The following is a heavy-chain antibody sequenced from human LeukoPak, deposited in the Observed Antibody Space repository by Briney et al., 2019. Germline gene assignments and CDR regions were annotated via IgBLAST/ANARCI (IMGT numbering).Heavy chain of an antibody. D-gene: IGHD3-10*01. CDR1: GNNFTSFG. V-gene: IGHV1-18*04. CDR3: ARFLWFGELFV. Sequence: ASVKVSCKASGNNFTSFGVSWVRQAPGQGLEYMGWISAYNGVTTYAPKFRGRVTMTTDTSTSTVYMELRSLRSDDTAVYYCARFLWFGELFVWGQGTTVTVSS. J-gene: IGHJ6*02. CDR2: ISAYNGVT.